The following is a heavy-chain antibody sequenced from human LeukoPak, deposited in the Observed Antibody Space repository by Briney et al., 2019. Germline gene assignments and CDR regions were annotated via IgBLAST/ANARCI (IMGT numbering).Heavy chain of an antibody. CDR3: AKEGNQGYDFWSGDYYYMDV. J-gene: IGHJ6*03. V-gene: IGHV1-46*01. Sequence: ASVKVSCKASGYTFTSYYMHWVRQAPGQGLEWMGIINPSGGSTSYAQKFQGRVTMTRDTSTSTVYMELSSLGSEDTAVYYCAKEGNQGYDFWSGDYYYMDVWGKGTTVTVSS. CDR1: GYTFTSYY. D-gene: IGHD3-3*01. CDR2: INPSGGST.